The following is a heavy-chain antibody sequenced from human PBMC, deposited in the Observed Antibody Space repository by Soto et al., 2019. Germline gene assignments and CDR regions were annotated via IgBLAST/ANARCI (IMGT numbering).Heavy chain of an antibody. Sequence: QVQLQESGPGLVKPSQTLSLTCSVSSDSMNSGGYYWSWIRQHPGKGLEWIGYIYSNGDTYYNPSLKSRVTLSVDTSKNRFSLNLTSVTAADTAVYYCARRGGSSSGYYYYAMDVWGQGTTVTVSS. D-gene: IGHD6-6*01. CDR1: SDSMNSGGYY. CDR3: ARRGGSSSGYYYYAMDV. V-gene: IGHV4-31*03. J-gene: IGHJ6*02. CDR2: IYSNGDT.